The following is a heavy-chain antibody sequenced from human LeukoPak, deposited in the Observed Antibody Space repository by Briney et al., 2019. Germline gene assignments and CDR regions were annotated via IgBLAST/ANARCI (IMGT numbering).Heavy chain of an antibody. J-gene: IGHJ6*02. D-gene: IGHD3-22*01. Sequence: GGSLRLSCAASGFTFSSYGMHWVRQAPGKGLEWVAFIRYDGSNKYYADSVKGRFTISRDNSKNTLYLQMNSLRAEDTAVYYCAKDSYYYDSSGYYDSYYYYGMDVWGQGTTVTVSS. CDR3: AKDSYYYDSSGYYDSYYYYGMDV. V-gene: IGHV3-30*02. CDR1: GFTFSSYG. CDR2: IRYDGSNK.